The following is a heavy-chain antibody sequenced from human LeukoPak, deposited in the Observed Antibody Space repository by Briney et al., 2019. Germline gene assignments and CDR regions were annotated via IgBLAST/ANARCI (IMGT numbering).Heavy chain of an antibody. Sequence: SETLSLTCAVYGGSFSGYYWSWIRQPPGKGLEWIGEINHSGSTNYNPSLKSRVTISVDTSKNQFSLKLSSVTAADTAVYYCATASSNCSSTSCLLNWSDPWGQGTLVTVSS. D-gene: IGHD2-2*01. J-gene: IGHJ5*02. V-gene: IGHV4-34*01. CDR2: INHSGST. CDR1: GGSFSGYY. CDR3: ATASSNCSSTSCLLNWSDP.